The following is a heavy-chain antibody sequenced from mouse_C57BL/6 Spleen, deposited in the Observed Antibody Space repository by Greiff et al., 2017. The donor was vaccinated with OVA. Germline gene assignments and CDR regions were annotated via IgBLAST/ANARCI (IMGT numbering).Heavy chain of an antibody. Sequence: QVQLQQSGAELVRPGASVTLSCKASGYTFTDYEMHWVKQTPVHGLEWIGAIDPETGGTAYNQKFKGKAILTADKSSSTAYMELRSLTSEDSAVYYCTRGIYYCGSSWYFDVGGTGTTVTVSS. V-gene: IGHV1-15*01. D-gene: IGHD1-1*01. CDR2: IDPETGGT. CDR3: TRGIYYCGSSWYFDV. CDR1: GYTFTDYE. J-gene: IGHJ1*03.